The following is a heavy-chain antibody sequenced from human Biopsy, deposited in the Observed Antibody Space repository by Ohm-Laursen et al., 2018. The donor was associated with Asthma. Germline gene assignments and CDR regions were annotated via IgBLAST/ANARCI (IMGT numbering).Heavy chain of an antibody. Sequence: SLRLSCTASGFVFRSHAMHWVRQAPGKGLEWVAVASYDGGVAHYADSMKGRFTISRDNAKSTLYLQMNRLRTDDTAVYYCAKRRGYSDLTDFDHWGQGTLVTVSS. CDR1: GFVFRSHA. V-gene: IGHV3-30*18. D-gene: IGHD3-3*01. CDR2: ASYDGGVA. CDR3: AKRRGYSDLTDFDH. J-gene: IGHJ4*02.